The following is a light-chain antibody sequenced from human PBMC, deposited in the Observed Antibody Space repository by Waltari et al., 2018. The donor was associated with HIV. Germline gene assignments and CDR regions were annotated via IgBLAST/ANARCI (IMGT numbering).Light chain of an antibody. CDR3: ATWDDSLRGVV. V-gene: IGLV1-47*01. CDR2: RNN. J-gene: IGLJ2*01. Sequence: QSVLTQPPSASGTPGQRISISCFGSSSNIGSNYVYWYQQLPGTAPNLLIYRNNQMPPGDPDRLSGSKSGTSASLAISGLRSEDEADYYCATWDDSLRGVVFGGGAKLTVL. CDR1: SSNIGSNY.